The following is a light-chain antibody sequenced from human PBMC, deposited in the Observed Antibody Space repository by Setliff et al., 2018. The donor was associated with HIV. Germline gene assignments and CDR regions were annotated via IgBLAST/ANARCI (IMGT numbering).Light chain of an antibody. CDR2: RNN. V-gene: IGLV1-47*01. Sequence: QSVLTQPPSASGTPGQRVTISCSGSSSNIGSNYVYWYQHLPGTAPKHLIYRNNQRPSGVPDRFSGSRSGTTAALAISGVRSEDEGDYYCAAWDDGLSGLYVFGTGTKVTVL. J-gene: IGLJ1*01. CDR3: AAWDDGLSGLYV. CDR1: SSNIGSNY.